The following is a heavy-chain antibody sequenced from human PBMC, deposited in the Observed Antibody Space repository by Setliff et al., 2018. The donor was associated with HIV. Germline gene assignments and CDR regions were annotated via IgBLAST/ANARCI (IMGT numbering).Heavy chain of an antibody. J-gene: IGHJ3*02. CDR2: TYYRSKWYN. D-gene: IGHD2-2*01. V-gene: IGHV6-1*01. CDR3: ARGSYGAFDI. CDR1: GDSVSSNSAA. Sequence: SQTLSLTCAISGDSVSSNSAAWNWVRQSPSRGLEWLGRTYYRSKWYNNYAESVKSRISISPDTSKNQFSLQLNSVTPEDTAVYYCARGSYGAFDIWGQGTMVTVSS.